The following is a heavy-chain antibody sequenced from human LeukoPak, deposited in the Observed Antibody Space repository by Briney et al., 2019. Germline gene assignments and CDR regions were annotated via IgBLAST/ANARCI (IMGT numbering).Heavy chain of an antibody. V-gene: IGHV4-31*11. D-gene: IGHD6-19*01. CDR1: GGSISSGGYS. J-gene: IGHJ3*02. CDR2: IYYSGST. Sequence: PSETLSLTCAVSGGSISSGGYSWSWIRQHPGKGLEWIGYIYYSGSTYYNPSLKSRVTISVDTSKDQFSLKLSSVTAADTALYYCARDRGQWLVHDAFDIWGQGTMVTVSS. CDR3: ARDRGQWLVHDAFDI.